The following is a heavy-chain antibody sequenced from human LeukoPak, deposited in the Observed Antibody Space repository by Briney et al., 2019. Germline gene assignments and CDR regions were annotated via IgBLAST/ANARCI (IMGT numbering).Heavy chain of an antibody. CDR1: GFTFSSYG. D-gene: IGHD4-23*01. CDR2: ISYDGSNK. CDR3: GSGGLRWSLNPDY. Sequence: QPGRSLRLSCAASGFTFSSYGMHWVRQAPGKGLEWVAVISYDGSNKYYADSVKGRFTISRDNSKNTLDLQMNSLRAEDTAIYYCGSGGLRWSLNPDYWGQGTLVTVSS. J-gene: IGHJ4*02. V-gene: IGHV3-30*03.